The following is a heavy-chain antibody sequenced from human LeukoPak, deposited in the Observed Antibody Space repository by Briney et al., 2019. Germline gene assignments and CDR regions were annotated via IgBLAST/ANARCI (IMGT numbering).Heavy chain of an antibody. CDR2: INPNSGGT. CDR1: GYTFTGYY. V-gene: IGHV1-2*02. CDR3: ARDSAGSSWYIGY. J-gene: IGHJ4*02. D-gene: IGHD6-13*01. Sequence: GASVKVSCKASGYTFTGYYMHWVRQAPGHGLAWMGWINPNSGGTNYAQKFQGRVTMTRDTSISTAYMELSRLRSDDTAVYYCARDSAGSSWYIGYWGQGTLVTVSS.